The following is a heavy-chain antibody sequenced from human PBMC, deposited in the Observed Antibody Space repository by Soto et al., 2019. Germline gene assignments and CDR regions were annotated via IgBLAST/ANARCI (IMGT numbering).Heavy chain of an antibody. Sequence: QVQLQESGPGLVKPSQTLSLTCTVSGGSIRSGDYYWSWIRQPPGKGLEWIGYIYYSGTTYSNPSLKSRVTISVDTSKNQFCLKLSSVTAADTAVYYCSRGPNYYNSARGWFDPWGQGTLVTVSS. J-gene: IGHJ5*02. V-gene: IGHV4-30-4*01. CDR3: SRGPNYYNSARGWFDP. CDR2: IYYSGTT. CDR1: GGSIRSGDYY. D-gene: IGHD3-10*01.